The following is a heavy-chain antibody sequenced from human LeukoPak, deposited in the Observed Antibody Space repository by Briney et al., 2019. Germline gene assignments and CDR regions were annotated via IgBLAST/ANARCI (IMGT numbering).Heavy chain of an antibody. J-gene: IGHJ3*02. D-gene: IGHD3-10*01. CDR1: GFTFDDYG. CDR2: VSTSCRST. CDR3: AKGLNGYGSGSYSHLDAFDI. Sequence: GGSLRLSFAASGFTFDDYGMSWVRQAPGKGLEWVSTVSTSCRSTYYADSVKGRFTISRDNSKNTLSLQMNSLRAEDTAVYYCAKGLNGYGSGSYSHLDAFDIWGQGTLVTVSS. V-gene: IGHV3-23*01.